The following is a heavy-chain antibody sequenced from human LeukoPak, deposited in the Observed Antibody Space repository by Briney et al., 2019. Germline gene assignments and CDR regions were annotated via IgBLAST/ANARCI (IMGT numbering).Heavy chain of an antibody. CDR2: IYYSGST. Sequence: SETLSLTCTVSGGSISSYYWSWIRQPPGKGLEWIGYIYYSGSTSYNPSLKSRVTISVDTSKNQFSLKLSSVTAADTAVYYCARDPGVNYGMDVWGQGTTVTVSS. D-gene: IGHD7-27*01. CDR3: ARDPGVNYGMDV. J-gene: IGHJ6*02. V-gene: IGHV4-59*01. CDR1: GGSISSYY.